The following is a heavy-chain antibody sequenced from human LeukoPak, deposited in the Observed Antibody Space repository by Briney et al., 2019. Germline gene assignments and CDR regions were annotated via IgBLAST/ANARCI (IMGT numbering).Heavy chain of an antibody. V-gene: IGHV4-59*11. D-gene: IGHD3-3*01. J-gene: IGHJ5*02. CDR2: ILASGKT. CDR3: ARGSGWYDP. Sequence: SETLSLTCTVSGGSISGRSWSWTRQPPGKGLEWIGYILASGKTNYNPSLQSRVTISVDTSKNQFSLRLSSVTAADTAVYFCARGSGWYDPWGQGTLVTVSS. CDR1: GGSISGRS.